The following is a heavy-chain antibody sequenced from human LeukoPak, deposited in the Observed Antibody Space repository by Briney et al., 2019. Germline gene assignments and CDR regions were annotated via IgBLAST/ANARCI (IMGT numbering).Heavy chain of an antibody. CDR2: IIPIFGTA. D-gene: IGHD3-22*01. CDR3: ARCGYYYDSSGYFTTFDY. V-gene: IGHV1-69*13. CDR1: GGTFSSYA. J-gene: IGHJ4*02. Sequence: EASVNVSCKASGGTFSSYAISWVRQAPGQGLEWMGGIIPIFGTANYAQKFQGRVTITADESTSTAYMELSSLRSEDTAVYCCARCGYYYDSSGYFTTFDYWGQGTLVTVSS.